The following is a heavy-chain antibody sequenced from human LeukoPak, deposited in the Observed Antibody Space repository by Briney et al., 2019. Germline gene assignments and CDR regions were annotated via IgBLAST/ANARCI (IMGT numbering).Heavy chain of an antibody. CDR2: ISSSSSYI. Sequence: PGGSLRLSCAASGFTFSSYSMNWVRQAPGKGLEWVSSISSSSSYIYYADSVKGRFTISRDNAKNSLYLQMNSLRAEDTAVYYCARDRSASYYYYGMVVWGQGTTVTVSS. V-gene: IGHV3-21*01. CDR1: GFTFSSYS. CDR3: ARDRSASYYYYGMVV. J-gene: IGHJ6*02.